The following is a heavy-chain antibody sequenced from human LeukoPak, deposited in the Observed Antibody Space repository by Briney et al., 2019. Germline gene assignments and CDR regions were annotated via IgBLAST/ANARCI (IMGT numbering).Heavy chain of an antibody. J-gene: IGHJ5*02. CDR2: IKQDGNEK. V-gene: IGHV3-7*01. CDR3: AQECVDSSGYYYVPNWFDP. CDR1: GFTFSSYW. Sequence: PGGSLRLSCAASGFTFSSYWMSWVRQAPGKGREWVANIKQDGNEKYYVDSVKGRFTISRKNAKNSLYLQMSSLRAEDTAVYYCAQECVDSSGYYYVPNWFDPWGQGTLVTVSS. D-gene: IGHD3-22*01.